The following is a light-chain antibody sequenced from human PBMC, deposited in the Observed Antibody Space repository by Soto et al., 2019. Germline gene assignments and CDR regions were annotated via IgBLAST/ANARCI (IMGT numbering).Light chain of an antibody. V-gene: IGKV1-9*01. CDR2: AAS. CDR1: EDTSSY. CDR3: QQFKNYPIT. J-gene: IGKJ5*01. Sequence: IQLTQSPSSLSASAGDRASLTCRASEDTSSYLVWYQQKPGAAPKLLIYAASALHSGVPSRFSGSGSGTDFTLTISSLHPEDFAVYYCQQFKNYPITFGQGTRLEIK.